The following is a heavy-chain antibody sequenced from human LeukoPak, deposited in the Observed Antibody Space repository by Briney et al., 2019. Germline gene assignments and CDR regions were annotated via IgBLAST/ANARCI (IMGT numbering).Heavy chain of an antibody. V-gene: IGHV3-23*01. J-gene: IGHJ4*02. CDR1: GFTFSNFA. D-gene: IGHD6-6*01. CDR2: ISDSAEST. CDR3: AKDLIGARPQLFDH. Sequence: GGSLRLSCAASGFTFSNFAMSWGRQAPGKGVKSVSGISDSAESTYYADSVKGRLTISRDNSKSTLYMQMNSLRAEDTAVYYCAKDLIGARPQLFDHWGQGTLVTVSS.